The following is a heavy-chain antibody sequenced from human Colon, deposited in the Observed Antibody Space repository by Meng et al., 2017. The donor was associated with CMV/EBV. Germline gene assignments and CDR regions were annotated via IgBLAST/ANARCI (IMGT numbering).Heavy chain of an antibody. J-gene: IGHJ4*02. Sequence: GSLRLSCTVSGGSISSYYWSWIRQPPGKGLEWMGYIYYSGSATYSPSLRSRITISVDTSKNQFSLNLRSVTAADTAMYFCARGLGHASNNSLDYWGQGTLVTVSS. CDR1: GGSISSYY. D-gene: IGHD1-1*01. CDR2: IYYSGSA. V-gene: IGHV4-59*01. CDR3: ARGLGHASNNSLDY.